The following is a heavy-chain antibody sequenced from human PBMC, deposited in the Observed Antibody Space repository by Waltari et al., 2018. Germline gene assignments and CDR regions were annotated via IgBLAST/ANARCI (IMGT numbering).Heavy chain of an antibody. CDR2: INYSGST. CDR1: GGSIRSSNYY. V-gene: IGHV4-39*01. J-gene: IGHJ4*02. Sequence: QLQLQESGPGLVKPSETLSLTCTVSGGSIRSSNYYWGWIRQPPGKGLEWIGSINYSGSTYYNPSLKSRVTISVDTSKNQFSLNLSSVTAADTAVYYCARRISGGETDYWGQGTLVTVSS. CDR3: ARRISGGETDY. D-gene: IGHD2-15*01.